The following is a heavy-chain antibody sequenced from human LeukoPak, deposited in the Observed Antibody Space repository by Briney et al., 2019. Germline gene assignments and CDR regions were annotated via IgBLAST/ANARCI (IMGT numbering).Heavy chain of an antibody. CDR2: IYTSGTT. J-gene: IGHJ4*02. Sequence: SETLSLTCTVSGGSFSTYYWSWIRQPAGKGLEWIGHIYTSGTTNYNPSLKSRVTMSIDTSKNQFSLKLSSVTAADTAIYYCARDQDDILTGCYPDYWGQGTLVTVSS. CDR3: ARDQDDILTGCYPDY. CDR1: GGSFSTYY. V-gene: IGHV4-4*07. D-gene: IGHD3-9*01.